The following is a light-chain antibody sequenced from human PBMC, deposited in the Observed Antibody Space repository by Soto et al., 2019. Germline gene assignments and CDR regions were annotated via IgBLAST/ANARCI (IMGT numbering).Light chain of an antibody. CDR3: QQYETYFRT. CDR1: QNIRSR. CDR2: DAS. Sequence: DFQMTQSPSTLSASVGDRVTITCRASQNIRSRLAWFQQKPGKAPKLLIYDASSLESGVPQRFSGSGSGTEFALTITSLQADDIATYYCQQYETYFRTFGQGTKVDIK. J-gene: IGKJ1*01. V-gene: IGKV1-5*01.